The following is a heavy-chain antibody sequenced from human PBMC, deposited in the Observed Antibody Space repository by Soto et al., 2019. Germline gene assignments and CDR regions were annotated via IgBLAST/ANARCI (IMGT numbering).Heavy chain of an antibody. D-gene: IGHD6-19*01. Sequence: SWVRQVPGKGLQWMGNIDPSDSYINYNPAFRGHVTFAVDKSNSTPDLHWRSLGPSDTSISYCARHGAAIGLGYWGQGTLVTVSS. CDR3: ARHGAAIGLGY. V-gene: IGHV5-10-1*01. CDR2: IDPSDSYI. J-gene: IGHJ4*02.